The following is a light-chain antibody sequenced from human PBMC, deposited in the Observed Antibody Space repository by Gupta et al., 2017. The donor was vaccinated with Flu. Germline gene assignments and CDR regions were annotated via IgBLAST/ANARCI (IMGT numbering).Light chain of an antibody. Sequence: QSVLTQPPSASGTPGQRLSISCSGSSSNLGSNYVYWYQQLPGTAPKLLIYRNNRRPSGVPDRFSGSKSGTAASRAISGLRSEDEDDYYCAAGDDSVSGRVFGTGTKVTVL. CDR3: AAGDDSVSGRV. J-gene: IGLJ1*01. V-gene: IGLV1-47*01. CDR2: RNN. CDR1: SSNLGSNY.